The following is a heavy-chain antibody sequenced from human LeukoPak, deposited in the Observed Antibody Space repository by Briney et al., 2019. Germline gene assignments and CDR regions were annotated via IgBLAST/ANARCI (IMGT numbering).Heavy chain of an antibody. V-gene: IGHV3-9*01. J-gene: IGHJ3*02. CDR3: AKDRLITVPKLEDDVFDI. CDR2: IRWNSANI. Sequence: SGGSLRLSCAASGFTFSSYSMNWVRQAPGKGLEWVSGIRWNSANIGYADSVKGRFTISRDNAKNSLFLQMNSLRAEDTALYYCAKDRLITVPKLEDDVFDIWGQGTMVTVSS. D-gene: IGHD4-17*01. CDR1: GFTFSSYS.